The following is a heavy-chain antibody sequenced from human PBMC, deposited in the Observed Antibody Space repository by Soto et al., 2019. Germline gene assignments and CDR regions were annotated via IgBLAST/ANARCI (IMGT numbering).Heavy chain of an antibody. CDR3: AKRDYYDSSGYYPYGMDV. CDR2: ISGSGGST. CDR1: GFTRSRHA. D-gene: IGHD3-22*01. J-gene: IGHJ6*02. Sequence: GGSLRRSCAASGFTRSRHAMRWVRQAPGKGLEWVSAISGSGGSTYYADSVKGRFTISRDNSKNTLYLQMDSLRAEDTAVYYCAKRDYYDSSGYYPYGMDVWGQGTTVTVSS. V-gene: IGHV3-23*01.